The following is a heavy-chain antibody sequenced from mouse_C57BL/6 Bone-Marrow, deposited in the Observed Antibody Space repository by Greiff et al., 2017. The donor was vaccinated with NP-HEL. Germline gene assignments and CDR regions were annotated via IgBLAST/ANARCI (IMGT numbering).Heavy chain of an antibody. CDR2: ISSGSSTI. CDR1: GFTFSDYG. CDR3: ARSDYYGRDYAMDY. D-gene: IGHD1-1*01. Sequence: EVKLMESGGGLVKPGGSLKLSCAASGFTFSDYGMHWVRQAPEKGLEWVAYISSGSSTIYYADTVKGRFTISRDNAKNTLFLQMISLRSEDTAMYYCARSDYYGRDYAMDYWGQGTSVTVSS. J-gene: IGHJ4*01. V-gene: IGHV5-17*01.